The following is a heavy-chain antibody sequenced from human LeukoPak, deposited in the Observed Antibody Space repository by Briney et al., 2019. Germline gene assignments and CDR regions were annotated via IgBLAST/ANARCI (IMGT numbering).Heavy chain of an antibody. CDR1: GFTFTISA. J-gene: IGHJ4*02. CDR2: ISGSGDRK. V-gene: IGHV3-23*01. Sequence: GGSLRLSCAASGFTFTISAMAWVRQAPGKGLEWVSGISGSGDRKDYADSVKGRVTISRDNRKNTLHLEMNSLRVKDTAVYYCAKEGGYSSTWYWGQGTLVTVSS. CDR3: AKEGGYSSTWY. D-gene: IGHD6-13*01.